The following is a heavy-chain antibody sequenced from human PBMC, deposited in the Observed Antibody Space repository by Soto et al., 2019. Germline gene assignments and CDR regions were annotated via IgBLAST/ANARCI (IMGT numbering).Heavy chain of an antibody. V-gene: IGHV1-69*13. J-gene: IGHJ6*02. D-gene: IGHD1-26*01. Sequence: SVKVSCKASGGTISSYAISWVREAPGQGLEWMGGIIPIFGTANYAQKFQGRVTITADESTSTAYMELSSLRSEDTAVYYCARDRPDPQWELPPHGYYYGMDVWGQGTTVTVS. CDR3: ARDRPDPQWELPPHGYYYGMDV. CDR2: IIPIFGTA. CDR1: GGTISSYA.